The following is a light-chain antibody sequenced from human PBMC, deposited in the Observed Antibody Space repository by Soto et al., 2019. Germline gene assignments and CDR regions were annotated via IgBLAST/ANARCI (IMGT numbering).Light chain of an antibody. CDR1: QSVSRW. V-gene: IGKV1-5*01. CDR2: DAS. Sequence: IQMTQSPSILSSSVLDSVTITCRASQSVSRWLAWYQQKPGKAPKLLIYDASSLNSGVPSRFSGSQSGTEFTLTITSLLPDDFATYFCQQYSSYSLPTFGGGTKVDIK. CDR3: QQYSSYSLPT. J-gene: IGKJ4*01.